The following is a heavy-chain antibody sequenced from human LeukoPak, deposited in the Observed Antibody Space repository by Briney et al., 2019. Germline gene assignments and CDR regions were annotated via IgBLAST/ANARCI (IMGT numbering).Heavy chain of an antibody. CDR1: GFTFSSYE. Sequence: TGGSLRLSCAASGFTFSSYEMNWVRQAPGKGLEWVSYISNSGTAIYYADSVKGRFTISRDNAKNSLYLQMSSLRAEDTAVYYCARDSFRYNGVYWGQGTLVTVSS. D-gene: IGHD5-24*01. CDR2: ISNSGTAI. CDR3: ARDSFRYNGVY. V-gene: IGHV3-48*03. J-gene: IGHJ4*02.